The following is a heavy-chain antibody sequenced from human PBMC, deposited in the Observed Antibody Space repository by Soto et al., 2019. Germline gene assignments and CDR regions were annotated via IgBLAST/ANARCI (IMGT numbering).Heavy chain of an antibody. Sequence: QVQLQESGPGLVKPSETLSLTCTVSGESIRSYYWSWIRQPPGKGLEWIGYIYYSGSTNYNPSLKRRVTISVDTSKNQFALKLGSVTAADTAVYYCARLSTITFGGIRKDAFDVWGQGTMVTVSS. CDR3: ARLSTITFGGIRKDAFDV. J-gene: IGHJ3*01. CDR2: IYYSGST. V-gene: IGHV4-59*08. D-gene: IGHD3-16*01. CDR1: GESIRSYY.